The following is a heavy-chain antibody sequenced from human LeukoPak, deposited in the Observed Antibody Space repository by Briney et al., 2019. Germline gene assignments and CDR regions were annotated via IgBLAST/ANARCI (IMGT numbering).Heavy chain of an antibody. CDR3: ARDRAGYNWVDY. J-gene: IGHJ4*02. Sequence: GGSLRLSCVGSGFTFARHSRNWVRQAPGKGLEWISYISSSSSHIYYSDSVKGRFTISRDNAKNSVYLQMDSLRAGDTAVYFCARDRAGYNWVDYWGQGTLVSVSS. V-gene: IGHV3-48*01. D-gene: IGHD5-24*01. CDR2: ISSSSSHI. CDR1: GFTFARHS.